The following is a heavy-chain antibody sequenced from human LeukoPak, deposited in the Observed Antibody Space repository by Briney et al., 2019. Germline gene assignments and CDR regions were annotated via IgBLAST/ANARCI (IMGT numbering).Heavy chain of an antibody. CDR1: TDSISSHY. V-gene: IGHV4-59*11. D-gene: IGHD4-17*01. J-gene: IGHJ3*02. CDR2: ISYIGST. CDR3: ARDLITVTKGFDI. Sequence: SETLSLTCAVSTDSISSHYWSWIRQPPGKGLEWIGYISYIGSTNYNPSLKSRVTISIDTSKNQFSLKLRSVTAAETAVYYCARDLITVTKGFDIWGQGTMVSVSS.